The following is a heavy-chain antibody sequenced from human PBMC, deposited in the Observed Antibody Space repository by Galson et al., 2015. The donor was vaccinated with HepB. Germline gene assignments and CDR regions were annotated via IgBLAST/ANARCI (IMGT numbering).Heavy chain of an antibody. CDR1: GGTFSSYT. Sequence: SVKVSCKASGGTFSSYTISWVRQAPGQGLEWMGRIIPILGIANYAQKFQGRVTITADKSTSTAYMELSSLRSEDTAVYYCARDKDGYNREFDYWGQGTLVTVSS. V-gene: IGHV1-69*04. CDR2: IIPILGIA. J-gene: IGHJ4*02. CDR3: ARDKDGYNREFDY. D-gene: IGHD5-24*01.